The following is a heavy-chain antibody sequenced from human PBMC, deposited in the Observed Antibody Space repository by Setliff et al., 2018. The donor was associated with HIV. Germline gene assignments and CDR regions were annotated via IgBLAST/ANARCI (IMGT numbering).Heavy chain of an antibody. Sequence: SLRLYCAASGFTFDDYAMHWVRQAPGKGLEWVPGITWNGGSITYADSVKGRFTISRDNAKSSLYLQMNSLRADDTALYFCAKERSTYGDYEAFDSWGQGTLVTVSS. CDR1: GFTFDDYA. J-gene: IGHJ4*02. V-gene: IGHV3-9*01. CDR2: ITWNGGSI. CDR3: AKERSTYGDYEAFDS. D-gene: IGHD4-17*01.